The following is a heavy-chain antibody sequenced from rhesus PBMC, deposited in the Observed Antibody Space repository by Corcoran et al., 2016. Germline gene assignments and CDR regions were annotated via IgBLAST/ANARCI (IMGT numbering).Heavy chain of an antibody. CDR2: ISGSSGST. V-gene: IGHV4-65*01. CDR3: ARGVVNFNWYFDL. J-gene: IGHJ2*01. Sequence: QVQLQESGPGLVKPSETLSLTCAVSGGSVSSSNWWSWIRQPPGKGLEWIGYISGSSGSTYYNPSLNIRVTISTDTSKNQFSLKLSSVTAADTAVYYCARGVVNFNWYFDLWGPGTPITISS. CDR1: GGSVSSSNW. D-gene: IGHD2-21*01.